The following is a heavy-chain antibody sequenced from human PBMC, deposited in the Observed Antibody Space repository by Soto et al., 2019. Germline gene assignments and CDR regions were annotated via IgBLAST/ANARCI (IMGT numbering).Heavy chain of an antibody. D-gene: IGHD4-17*01. CDR3: ASWAGQVRDFGGPFAY. CDR2: NSGYSGNT. J-gene: IGHJ4*02. CDR1: GYTFTSHG. V-gene: IGHV1-18*04. Sequence: QVQLVQSGAEVKKPGASVKVSCKGSGYTFTSHGISWVRQAPGQRLEWMGWNSGYSGNTKYAQKYQGRVTMTTDTSTNTAYMELRSLRSDDTAVYYCASWAGQVRDFGGPFAYWGQGTLVTVSS.